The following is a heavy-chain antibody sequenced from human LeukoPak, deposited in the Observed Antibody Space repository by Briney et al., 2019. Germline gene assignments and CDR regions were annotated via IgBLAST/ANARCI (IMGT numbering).Heavy chain of an antibody. CDR3: ARDGDPYYYYMDV. V-gene: IGHV4-38-2*02. CDR2: IYHSGST. Sequence: PSETLSLTCTVSGGSLSSYYWSWIRQPPGKGLEWIGSIYHSGSTYYNPSLKSRVTISVDTSKNQFSLKLSSVTAADTAVYYCARDGDPYYYYMDVWGKGTTVTVSS. D-gene: IGHD2-21*02. CDR1: GGSLSSYY. J-gene: IGHJ6*03.